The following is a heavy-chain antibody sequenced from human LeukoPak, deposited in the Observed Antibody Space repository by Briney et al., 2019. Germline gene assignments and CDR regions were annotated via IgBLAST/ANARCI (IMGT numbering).Heavy chain of an antibody. Sequence: PSETLSLTCTVSGGSISSSSYYWAWIRQPPGKGLEWIGSIYYSGATYYNPSLKSRVTISVDTSKNQFSLKVSSVTAADTAVYYCASRHGVDYWGQGTLVTVSS. CDR2: IYYSGAT. V-gene: IGHV4-39*01. CDR3: ASRHGVDY. D-gene: IGHD2-8*01. CDR1: GGSISSSSYY. J-gene: IGHJ4*02.